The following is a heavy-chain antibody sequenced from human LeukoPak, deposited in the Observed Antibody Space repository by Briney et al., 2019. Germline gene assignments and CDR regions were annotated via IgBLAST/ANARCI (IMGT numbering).Heavy chain of an antibody. CDR3: ARGWTLNTPLGRVAGTSSRRGRYFDY. J-gene: IGHJ4*01. Sequence: SETLSLTCTVSGGSISSSSYYWGWIRQPPGKGLEWIGSIYYSGSTYYNPSLKSPGTISADTSNNQFSLKLSSVTAADQAMYYCARGWTLNTPLGRVAGTSSRRGRYFDYWGQGNLVTVSS. CDR1: GGSISSSSYY. CDR2: IYYSGST. D-gene: IGHD6-19*01. V-gene: IGHV4-39*07.